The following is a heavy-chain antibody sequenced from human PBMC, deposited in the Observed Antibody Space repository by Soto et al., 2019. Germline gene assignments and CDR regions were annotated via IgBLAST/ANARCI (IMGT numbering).Heavy chain of an antibody. V-gene: IGHV4-59*01. CDR2: ISYTGST. Sequence: QVQLHESGPRLVKPSETLSLTCTVSGGSISYYYWSWIRQPPGKGLEYIGYISYTGSTNYNPTLKSRVTISVDTSKNQFSLRLRSVTAADTAVYYCTSLDLISTRAPHHWGQGTLVTVTS. J-gene: IGHJ5*02. D-gene: IGHD1-1*01. CDR3: TSLDLISTRAPHH. CDR1: GGSISYYY.